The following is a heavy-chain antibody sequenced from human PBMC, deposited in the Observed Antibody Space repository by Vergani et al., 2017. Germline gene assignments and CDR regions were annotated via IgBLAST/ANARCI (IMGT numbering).Heavy chain of an antibody. J-gene: IGHJ4*02. D-gene: IGHD6-19*01. V-gene: IGHV3-43*01. Sequence: EVQLVESGGVVVQPGGSLRLSCAASGFTFDDYTMHWVRQAPGKGLEWVSLISWDGGSTYYADSVKGRFTISRDTSKNSLYLQMNSLRTEDTALYYCAKDETSSGRVYYFDYWGQGTLVTVSS. CDR1: GFTFDDYT. CDR2: ISWDGGST. CDR3: AKDETSSGRVYYFDY.